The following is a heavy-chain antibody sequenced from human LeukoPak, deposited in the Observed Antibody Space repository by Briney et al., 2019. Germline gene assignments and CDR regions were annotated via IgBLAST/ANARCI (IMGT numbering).Heavy chain of an antibody. J-gene: IGHJ4*02. V-gene: IGHV3-48*01. CDR2: ISSSSSTI. CDR1: GFTFSSYS. D-gene: IGHD2-21*01. Sequence: GGSLRLSCAASGFTFSSYSMNWVRQAPGKGLEWVSYISSSSSTIYYADSVKGRFTISRDNAKNSLYLQMNSLRAEDTAVYYCACGSGIRIDYWGQGTLVTVSS. CDR3: ACGSGIRIDY.